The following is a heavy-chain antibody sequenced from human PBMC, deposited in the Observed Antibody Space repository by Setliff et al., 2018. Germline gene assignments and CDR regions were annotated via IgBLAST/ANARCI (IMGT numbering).Heavy chain of an antibody. CDR2: LHTSGST. CDR3: ARVDFTMIQGVLGL. Sequence: SETLSLTCAVSGGSISSGSYYWSWIRQPAGKGLEWVGRLHTSGSTNYNPSLGGRVTISVDTSKNQFSLRLSSVTAADTALYFCARVDFTMIQGVLGLWGQGTLVTVSS. J-gene: IGHJ1*01. V-gene: IGHV4-61*02. D-gene: IGHD3-10*01. CDR1: GGSISSGSYY.